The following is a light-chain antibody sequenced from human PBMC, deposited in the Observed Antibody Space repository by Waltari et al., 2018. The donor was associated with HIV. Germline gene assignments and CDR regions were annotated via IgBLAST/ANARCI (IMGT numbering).Light chain of an antibody. V-gene: IGLV2-14*01. CDR1: STDVGGYNY. CDR3: HSYAISSTRWV. CDR2: GVT. J-gene: IGLJ3*02. Sequence: QSALHQPASVSGSAGQSIAMSGTGTSTDVGGYNYVAWYQQHPGKAPKPMIYGVTNRPSGVPNRFSGSKSGNTASLAISGLQAEDEADYYCHSYAISSTRWVFGGGTKLTVL.